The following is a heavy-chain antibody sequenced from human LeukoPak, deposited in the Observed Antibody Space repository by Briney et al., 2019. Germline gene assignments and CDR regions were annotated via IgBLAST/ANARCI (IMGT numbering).Heavy chain of an antibody. D-gene: IGHD3-10*01. CDR2: IGSSGSTK. Sequence: GGTLRLSCAASGLTFSNYEMNWARQAPGKAREGVSYIGSSGSTKYYADSVKGRFTNTRDNAKNSLFLQMSGLRAEDTAVYYCARDMGNYFDYWGQRALVTASS. CDR3: ARDMGNYFDY. J-gene: IGHJ4*02. V-gene: IGHV3-48*03. CDR1: GLTFSNYE.